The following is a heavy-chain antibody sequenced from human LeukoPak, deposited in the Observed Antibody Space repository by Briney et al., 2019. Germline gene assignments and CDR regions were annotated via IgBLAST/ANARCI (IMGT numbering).Heavy chain of an antibody. Sequence: GGSLRLSCAASGFTFDDYTMHWVRQAPGKGLEWVSLISWDGDSTYYADSVKGRVTISRDNSKNSLYLEMHRLRAEDTALYYCAKDSSIWVQTTNYFDFWGQGTLVAVSS. CDR2: ISWDGDST. J-gene: IGHJ4*02. CDR1: GFTFDDYT. V-gene: IGHV3-43*01. CDR3: AKDSSIWVQTTNYFDF. D-gene: IGHD4/OR15-4a*01.